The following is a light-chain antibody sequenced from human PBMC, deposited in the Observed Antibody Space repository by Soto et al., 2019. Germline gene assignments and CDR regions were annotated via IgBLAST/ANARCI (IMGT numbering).Light chain of an antibody. CDR1: QSLSSS. CDR3: QQYKNWPPIT. CDR2: GAS. V-gene: IGKV3-15*01. J-gene: IGKJ5*01. Sequence: IVMTQSPSTLSVSPGEGATLSCRASQSLSSSLAWYQQKPGQAPRLLIYGASTRATGIPARFSGSGSGTEFTLTISSLQSEDFAVYYCQQYKNWPPITFGQGTDWRL.